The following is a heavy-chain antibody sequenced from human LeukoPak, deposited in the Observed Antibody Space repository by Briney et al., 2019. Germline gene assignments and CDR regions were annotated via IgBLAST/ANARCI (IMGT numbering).Heavy chain of an antibody. CDR2: IKSKTDGGTP. CDR1: GFTFSDGW. D-gene: IGHD4-17*01. CDR3: TTEAYDYGDYDYYYYMDV. J-gene: IGHJ6*03. V-gene: IGHV3-15*01. Sequence: GGSLRLSCAASGFTFSDGWMSWVRQAPGKGLEWVGRIKSKTDGGTPDYAAPVKGRFTISRYDSKNTLYLQMNSLKPEDTAVYYCTTEAYDYGDYDYYYYMDVWGKGTTVTVSS.